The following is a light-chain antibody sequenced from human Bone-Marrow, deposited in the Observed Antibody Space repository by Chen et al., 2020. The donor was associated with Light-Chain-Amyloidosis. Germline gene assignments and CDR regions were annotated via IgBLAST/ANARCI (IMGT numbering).Light chain of an antibody. CDR1: NIGSTS. V-gene: IGLV3-21*02. Sequence: SYVLTQPSSVSVAPGQTATIACGGNNIGSTSVHWYQQTPGQAPLLVVYDDSDRPSGIPERLSGSNSGNTATLTISRVEAGDEADYYCQVWDRSSDRPMCGGGTKLTVL. J-gene: IGLJ3*02. CDR3: QVWDRSSDRPM. CDR2: DDS.